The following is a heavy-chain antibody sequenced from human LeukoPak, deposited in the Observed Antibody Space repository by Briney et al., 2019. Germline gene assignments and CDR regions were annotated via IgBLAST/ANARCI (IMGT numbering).Heavy chain of an antibody. CDR1: GFPFTSYA. CDR2: ISGSGVTT. D-gene: IGHD3-10*01. J-gene: IGHJ4*02. CDR3: AKEHVVTMVRGALTSFDY. Sequence: GGSLRLSCAASGFPFTSYAMTWVRQAPGKGLEWVSAISGSGVTTYFADSVKGRFTISRDNSKNTLYLQMNSLRAEDTAVYYCAKEHVVTMVRGALTSFDYWGQGTLVTVSS. V-gene: IGHV3-23*01.